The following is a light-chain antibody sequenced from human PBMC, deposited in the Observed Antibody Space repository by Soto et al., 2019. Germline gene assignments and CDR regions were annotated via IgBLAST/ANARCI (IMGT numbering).Light chain of an antibody. CDR1: QDIENF. CDR2: AAN. Sequence: DIEMTQSPSSLSASLGDRSTITCRASQDIENFITWFQQRPGKAPEALLFAANILQSGVPSRFSGSGFGTEFTLTIISLQPEDLATYFCQQYYRYPLTFGGGTKVEI. J-gene: IGKJ4*01. CDR3: QQYYRYPLT. V-gene: IGKV1-16*01.